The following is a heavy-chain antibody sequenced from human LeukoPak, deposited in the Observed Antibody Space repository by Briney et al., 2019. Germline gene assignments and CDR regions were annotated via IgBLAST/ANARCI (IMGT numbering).Heavy chain of an antibody. V-gene: IGHV3-23*01. CDR2: MKGNGGDT. CDR1: GFTFSNFA. D-gene: IGHD4-17*01. J-gene: IGHJ3*01. CDR3: GRDPNGDYVGAFEF. Sequence: GGSLSLSCAASGFTFSNFALVWVRQAPGKGLEWVSAMKGNGGDTRYADAVKGRFTISRDNAKNTLYLQMNSLRAEDTDIYYCGRDPNGDYVGAFEFWGQGTLVTVSS.